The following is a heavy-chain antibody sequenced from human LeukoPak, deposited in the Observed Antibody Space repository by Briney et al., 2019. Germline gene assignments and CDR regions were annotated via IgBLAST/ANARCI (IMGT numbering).Heavy chain of an antibody. CDR2: TYYRSKWYN. V-gene: IGHV6-1*01. J-gene: IGHJ4*02. CDR1: GDSVSSKTAA. D-gene: IGHD1-26*01. Sequence: SQTLSLTCTISGDSVSSKTAAWNWIRQSPSRGLEWLGRTYYRSKWYNDYAVSVKSRITINPDTSKNQFSLQLSSVTAADTAVYYCASPIVGAQYYFDYWGQGTLVTVSS. CDR3: ASPIVGAQYYFDY.